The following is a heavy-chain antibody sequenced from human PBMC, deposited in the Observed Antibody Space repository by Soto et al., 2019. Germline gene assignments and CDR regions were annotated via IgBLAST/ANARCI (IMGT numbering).Heavy chain of an antibody. CDR1: GFTFSSRA. V-gene: IGHV3-48*02. CDR3: ASERSLGSNWYYYLES. CDR2: ISSSRSNI. Sequence: EVQLVESGGGLVQPGGSLRLSCTASGFTFSSRAMNWVRQFPGRGLEWVSYISSSRSNIDYADSVKGRFTVSRDNAKNSLYLQMNTLRDEDTAVYYCASERSLGSNWYYYLESWGQGTLVTVSS. J-gene: IGHJ4*02. D-gene: IGHD1-20*01.